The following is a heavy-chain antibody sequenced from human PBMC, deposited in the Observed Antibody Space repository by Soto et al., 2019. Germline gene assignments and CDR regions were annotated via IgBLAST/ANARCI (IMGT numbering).Heavy chain of an antibody. J-gene: IGHJ4*02. V-gene: IGHV3-7*01. CDR2: IKEDGTER. CDR3: ARDRAYSCFDY. Sequence: PGGSLRLSCAASGFTFSSSWMSCVRQAPGKGLAWVAGIKEDGTERYYVDFVKGRFTISRDNVENSLYLQMNSLTGDDTAVYFCARDRAYSCFDYWGLGTLVTVSS. CDR1: GFTFSSSW. D-gene: IGHD5-18*01.